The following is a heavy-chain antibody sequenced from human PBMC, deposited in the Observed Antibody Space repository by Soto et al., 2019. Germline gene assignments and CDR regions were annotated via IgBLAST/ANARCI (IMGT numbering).Heavy chain of an antibody. CDR2: INGDGSRK. D-gene: IGHD1-7*01. Sequence: EVQLVEAGGGLVQPGGSLRLSCAASGFTFTSYWMHWVRQGPGKGLEWVSRINGDGSRKTYADSVKSRFTNSRDNAKNALYLQMNSLRDYDTAIYNCAKRELNSTGLLNCGQGTQVSVSS. CDR3: AKRELNSTGLLN. CDR1: GFTFTSYW. V-gene: IGHV3-74*01. J-gene: IGHJ4*02.